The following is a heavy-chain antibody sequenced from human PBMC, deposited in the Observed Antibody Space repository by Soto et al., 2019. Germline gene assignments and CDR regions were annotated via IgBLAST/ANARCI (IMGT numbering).Heavy chain of an antibody. CDR3: VRVGLVCAIRFSNVWFDP. Sequence: GESLKIYCKCSGYTFTSPLICWVRQMPVKGLEWMGIIYPGDSDTRYSPSFQGKDIISADKSITTAYLQWSSLNASDTAMYYCVRVGLVCAIRFSNVWFDPWGQGTPVTVSS. D-gene: IGHD2-21*01. CDR1: GYTFTSPL. J-gene: IGHJ5*02. V-gene: IGHV5-51*01. CDR2: IYPGDSDT.